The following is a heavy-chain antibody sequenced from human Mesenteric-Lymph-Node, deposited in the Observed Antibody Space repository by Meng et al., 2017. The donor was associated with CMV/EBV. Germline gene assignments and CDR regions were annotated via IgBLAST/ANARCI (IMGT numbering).Heavy chain of an antibody. V-gene: IGHV3-23*01. Sequence: GGSLRLSCVASGFSFSNHDMSWVRQAPGKGLEWVSVISGSGVTTHYADSVKGRFTISRDNSKNTLYLQMNSLRAEDTAVYYCARDSWFWNYYDSSGYYKGGAFDIWGQGTVVTVSS. J-gene: IGHJ3*02. CDR2: ISGSGVTT. D-gene: IGHD3-22*01. CDR1: GFSFSNHD. CDR3: ARDSWFWNYYDSSGYYKGGAFDI.